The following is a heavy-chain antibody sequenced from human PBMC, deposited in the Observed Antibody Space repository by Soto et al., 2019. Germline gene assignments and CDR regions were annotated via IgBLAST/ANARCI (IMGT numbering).Heavy chain of an antibody. D-gene: IGHD4-4*01. CDR1: GYTLTELS. Sequence: ASVKVSCKVSGYTLTELSMHWVRQAPGKGLEWMGGFDPEDGETIYAQKFQGRVTMTEDTSTDTAYMELSSLRSEDTAVYYCATVNYSNYPNWFDPWGQGTLVTVSS. CDR3: ATVNYSNYPNWFDP. J-gene: IGHJ5*02. CDR2: FDPEDGET. V-gene: IGHV1-24*01.